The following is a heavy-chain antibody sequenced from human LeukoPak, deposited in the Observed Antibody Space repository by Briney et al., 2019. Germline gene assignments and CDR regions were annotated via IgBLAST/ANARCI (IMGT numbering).Heavy chain of an antibody. D-gene: IGHD1-1*01. Sequence: GGSLRLSCAASGFIFSNYAMHWVRQAPGKGLEWVAFIWFDGSNKHYADSVKGRFTISRDNSEDTLYLQMNSLRAEDTAVYYCVRDPSGSGFAFDSWGQGALVTVSS. CDR1: GFIFSNYA. J-gene: IGHJ4*02. V-gene: IGHV3-33*01. CDR3: VRDPSGSGFAFDS. CDR2: IWFDGSNK.